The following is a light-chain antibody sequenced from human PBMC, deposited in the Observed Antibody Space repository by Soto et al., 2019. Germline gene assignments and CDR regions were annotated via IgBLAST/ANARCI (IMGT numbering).Light chain of an antibody. Sequence: EIVLTQSPGTLSLSPGERATLSCRASQSLTNNYFAWYQQKPGRALRLLIDGASTRATGIPDRFSGSGSGTDFTLAISRLEPADVAVYYCQQYEAVVTFGQGTKVEI. V-gene: IGKV3-20*01. CDR3: QQYEAVVT. CDR2: GAS. CDR1: QSLTNNY. J-gene: IGKJ1*01.